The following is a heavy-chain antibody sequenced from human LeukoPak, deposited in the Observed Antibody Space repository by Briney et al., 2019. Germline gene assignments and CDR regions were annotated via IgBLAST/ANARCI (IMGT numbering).Heavy chain of an antibody. D-gene: IGHD6-13*01. CDR1: GDSVSIHSAA. Sequence: SQTLSLTCAISGDSVSIHSAACNWIRQSPSRGLEWLGRTYYRSKWYNDYAVSVKSRITISTDTSKNQFSLQLNSVTPEDTAVYYCARGAAGTVVDPWGQGTLVTVSS. J-gene: IGHJ5*02. V-gene: IGHV6-1*01. CDR3: ARGAAGTVVDP. CDR2: TYYRSKWYN.